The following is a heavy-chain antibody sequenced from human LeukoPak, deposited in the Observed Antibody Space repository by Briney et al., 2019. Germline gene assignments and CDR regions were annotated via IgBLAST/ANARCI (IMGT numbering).Heavy chain of an antibody. CDR2: FFTSGTSGTT. CDR3: ARGGANFWSGYFDS. V-gene: IGHV4-4*07. J-gene: IGHJ4*02. Sequence: SETLSLTCTVSGGSVSTYYWSWIRQPAGKGLEFIGRFFTSGTSGTTNYNPSLKSRVTMSLDTSKNQFSLKLSSVTAADTAVYYCARGGANFWSGYFDSWGQGTPVIVSS. CDR1: GGSVSTYY. D-gene: IGHD3-3*01.